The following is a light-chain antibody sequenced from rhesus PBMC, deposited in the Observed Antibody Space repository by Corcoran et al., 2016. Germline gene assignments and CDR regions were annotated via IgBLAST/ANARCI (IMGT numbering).Light chain of an antibody. J-gene: IGKJ3*01. CDR1: QSVATY. V-gene: IGKV3-31*02. Sequence: EIVMTQSPATLSLSPGERATLSCRASQSVATYLAWYQQRPGQTPRHLIFGSSNRATGIPDRFSGSGAGTDFTLTITSLEPEDFAVYYCQETSNLFSFGPGTKLDIK. CDR2: GSS. CDR3: QETSNLFS.